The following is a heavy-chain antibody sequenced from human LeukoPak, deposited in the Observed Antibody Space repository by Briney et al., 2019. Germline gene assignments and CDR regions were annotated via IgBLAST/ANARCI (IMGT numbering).Heavy chain of an antibody. V-gene: IGHV4-61*02. D-gene: IGHD3-3*01. J-gene: IGHJ4*02. CDR3: ARDRSYYDFWSGSWYYFDY. Sequence: SETLSLTCTVSGGSISSGSYYWSWIRQPAGQGLEWIGRIYTSGSTNYNPSLKSRVTISVDTSKNQFSLKLSSVTAADTAVYYCARDRSYYDFWSGSWYYFDYWGQGTLVTVSS. CDR2: IYTSGST. CDR1: GGSISSGSYY.